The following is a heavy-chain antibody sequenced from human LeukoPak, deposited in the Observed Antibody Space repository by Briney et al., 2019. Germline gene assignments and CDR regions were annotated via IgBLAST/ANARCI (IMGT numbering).Heavy chain of an antibody. D-gene: IGHD2-2*01. CDR2: ITSSSAYI. V-gene: IGHV3-21*01. Sequence: PGGSLRLSCAASGFTFSNYAINWVRQAPGKGLEWVSSITSSSAYIYYADSVKGRFTISRDNAKNTLYLQMNSLRAEDTAVYYCAKDRGPIVPAACFDYWGQGTLVTVSS. CDR3: AKDRGPIVPAACFDY. CDR1: GFTFSNYA. J-gene: IGHJ4*02.